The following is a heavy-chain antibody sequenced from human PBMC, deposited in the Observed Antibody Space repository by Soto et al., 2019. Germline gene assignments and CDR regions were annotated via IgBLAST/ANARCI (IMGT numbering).Heavy chain of an antibody. CDR2: IYHSGST. CDR1: SGSISSSNW. CDR3: AGSYSSGWYPYFDY. D-gene: IGHD6-19*01. J-gene: IGHJ4*02. Sequence: QVQLQESGPGLVKPSGTLSLTCAVSSGSISSSNWWSWVRQPPGKGLEWIGEIYHSGSTNYNPSRKSLVTISVDKSKNQFSRKLSSVTAADTAVYYCAGSYSSGWYPYFDYWGQGTMVTVSS. V-gene: IGHV4-4*02.